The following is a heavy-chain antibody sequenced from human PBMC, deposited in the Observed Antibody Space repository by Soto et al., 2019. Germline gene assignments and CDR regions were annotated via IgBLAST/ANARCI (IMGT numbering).Heavy chain of an antibody. Sequence: PSETLSLTCTVSGGSISSYYWSWIRQPPGKGLEWIGYIYYSGSTNYNPSLKSRVTISVDTSKNQFSLKLSSVTAADTAVYYCARGFPIVATISWFDPWGQGTLVTVSS. CDR1: GGSISSYY. J-gene: IGHJ5*02. CDR2: IYYSGST. CDR3: ARGFPIVATISWFDP. V-gene: IGHV4-59*01. D-gene: IGHD5-12*01.